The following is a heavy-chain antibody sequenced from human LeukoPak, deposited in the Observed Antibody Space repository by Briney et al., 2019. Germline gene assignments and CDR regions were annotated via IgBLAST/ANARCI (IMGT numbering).Heavy chain of an antibody. V-gene: IGHV3-23*01. D-gene: IGHD6-19*01. J-gene: IGHJ4*02. CDR2: ITSSSGSI. CDR1: GSTFSSHA. CDR3: AKFPQSPLRFFEY. Sequence: GGSLRLSCAASGSTFSSHAMTWVRQAAGKGLEWVSTITSSSGSIDYADSVKGRFTISRDNSKNTLYLQMNSLRAEATAVYYCAKFPQSPLRFFEYWGQGTLVTVSS.